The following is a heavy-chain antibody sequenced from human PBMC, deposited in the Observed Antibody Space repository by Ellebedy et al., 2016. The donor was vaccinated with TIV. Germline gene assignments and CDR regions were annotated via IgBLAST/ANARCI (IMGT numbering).Heavy chain of an antibody. CDR2: IYPGDSDT. Sequence: GESLKISCKGSEYSFTTYWIGWVRQMPGKGLEWMGIIYPGDSDTRYSPSFQGQVTISADKSISTAYLQWSSLKASDTAMYYCARLAAGLYYYYYGMDVWGQGTAVTVSS. D-gene: IGHD6-19*01. J-gene: IGHJ6*02. CDR3: ARLAAGLYYYYYGMDV. V-gene: IGHV5-51*01. CDR1: EYSFTTYW.